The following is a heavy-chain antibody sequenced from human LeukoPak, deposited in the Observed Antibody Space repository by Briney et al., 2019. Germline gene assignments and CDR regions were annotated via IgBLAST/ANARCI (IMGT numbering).Heavy chain of an antibody. V-gene: IGHV1-2*03. D-gene: IGHD2-2*03. Sequence: LGPSVKVSCKASGYTFTGYYMHWVRQAPGQGLEWMGWINPNSGGTNYAQKFQGRVTMTRDTSISTAYMELSRLRPDDTAVYYCARRMDIVVVPAAGRAFDIWGQGTMVTVSS. CDR3: ARRMDIVVVPAAGRAFDI. CDR2: INPNSGGT. CDR1: GYTFTGYY. J-gene: IGHJ3*02.